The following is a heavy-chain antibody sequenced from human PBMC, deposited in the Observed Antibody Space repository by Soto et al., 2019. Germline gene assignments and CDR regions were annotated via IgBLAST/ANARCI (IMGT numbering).Heavy chain of an antibody. J-gene: IGHJ4*02. CDR3: ARHEAGSYYGSGSHKFDY. Sequence: QLQLQESGPGLVKPSETLSLTCTVSGGSISSSSYYWGWIRQPPGKGLEWIGSIYYSGSTYYNPSLKSRVTISVDTSKNQFSLKLGSVTAADTAVYYCARHEAGSYYGSGSHKFDYWGQGTLVTVSS. D-gene: IGHD3-10*01. V-gene: IGHV4-39*01. CDR2: IYYSGST. CDR1: GGSISSSSYY.